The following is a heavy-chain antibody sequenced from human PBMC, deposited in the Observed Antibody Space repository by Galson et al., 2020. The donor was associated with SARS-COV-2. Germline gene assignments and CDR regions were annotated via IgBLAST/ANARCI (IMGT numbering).Heavy chain of an antibody. CDR2: ISYDGSKK. D-gene: IGHD2-15*01. V-gene: IGHV3-30*19. J-gene: IGHJ4*02. Sequence: GESLKISCAASAFTFSSYGMHWVRQAPGKGLEWVAVISYDGSKKDYADSVKGRFTISRDNSKNTLYLQMNRLRTEDTAVYFCARDSLEMDLIVAALVDIKQNRGYYFDFWGQGTLVTVSS. CDR1: AFTFSSYG. CDR3: ARDSLEMDLIVAALVDIKQNRGYYFDF.